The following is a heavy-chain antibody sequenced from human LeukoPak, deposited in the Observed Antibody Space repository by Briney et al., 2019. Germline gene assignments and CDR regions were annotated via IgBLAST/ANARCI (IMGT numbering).Heavy chain of an antibody. CDR1: GYSFTSYW. J-gene: IGHJ4*02. D-gene: IGHD1-26*01. V-gene: IGHV5-51*01. CDR3: ARRSSGGSYWD. CDR2: IYPGDSET. Sequence: GESLKISCKGSGYSFTSYWIAWVRQMPGKGLEWMAIIYPGDSETRYSPSSQGQVTISADKSITTAYLQWSSLKASDTAMYYCARRSSGGSYWDWGQGTLVTVSS.